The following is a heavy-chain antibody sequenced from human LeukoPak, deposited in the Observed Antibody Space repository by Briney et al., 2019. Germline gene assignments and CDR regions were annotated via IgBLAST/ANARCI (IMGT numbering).Heavy chain of an antibody. J-gene: IGHJ4*02. CDR3: ARDGYGGSYYSQGD. CDR1: GFTFSSYW. V-gene: IGHV3-7*01. Sequence: GGSLRLSCAASGFTFSSYWMSWVRQAPGKGLEWVANIKQDGSETYYVDSLKGRFTISRDNAKNSLYLQMNSLRAEDTALYFCARDGYGGSYYSQGDWGQGTLVTVSS. D-gene: IGHD1-26*01. CDR2: IKQDGSET.